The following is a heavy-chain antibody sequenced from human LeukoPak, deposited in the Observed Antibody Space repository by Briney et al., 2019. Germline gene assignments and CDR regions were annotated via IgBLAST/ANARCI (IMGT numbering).Heavy chain of an antibody. D-gene: IGHD5-18*01. J-gene: IGHJ4*02. Sequence: PGGSLRLSCAASGFTFSSSEMNWVRQAPGKELEWVSYISSSGSTIYYADSVKGRFTISRDNAKNSLYLQMNSLRAEDTAVYYCASNVDTATRAYWGQGTLVTVSS. CDR3: ASNVDTATRAY. CDR1: GFTFSSSE. CDR2: ISSSGSTI. V-gene: IGHV3-48*03.